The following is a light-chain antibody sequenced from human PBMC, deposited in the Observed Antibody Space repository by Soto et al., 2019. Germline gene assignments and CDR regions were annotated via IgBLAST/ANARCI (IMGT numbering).Light chain of an antibody. Sequence: QSALTQPPSASGSPGQSITISCTGTSTDVGDYNYVSWYQQHPGKAPKLMISDVNRRPSGVSHRFSGSKSGNTASLTVSELQAEEEADYYCCSYGGSNNLVFGGGTQLTVL. J-gene: IGLJ2*01. V-gene: IGLV2-8*01. CDR1: STDVGDYNY. CDR2: DVN. CDR3: CSYGGSNNLV.